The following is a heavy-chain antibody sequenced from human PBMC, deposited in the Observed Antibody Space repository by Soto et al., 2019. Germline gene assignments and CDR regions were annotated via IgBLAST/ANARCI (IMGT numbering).Heavy chain of an antibody. D-gene: IGHD6-6*01. CDR1: GFIFSSYG. Sequence: QVQLVESGGGVVQPGRSLRLSCAASGFIFSSYGMHWVRQAPGKGLEWVAGISYDGSNKYYADSVKGRFTISRDNSKNTLYLQMNSLRAEDTAVYYCAKDRYSSSTETIYYYYYGMDVWGQGTTVTVSS. CDR3: AKDRYSSSTETIYYYYYGMDV. V-gene: IGHV3-30*18. J-gene: IGHJ6*02. CDR2: ISYDGSNK.